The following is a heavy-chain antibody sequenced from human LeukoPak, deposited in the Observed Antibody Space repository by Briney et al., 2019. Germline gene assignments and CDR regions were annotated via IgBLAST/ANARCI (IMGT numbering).Heavy chain of an antibody. D-gene: IGHD6-13*01. CDR1: GFAFSSYA. CDR3: AKDFSSTWYSAFDI. Sequence: GGSLRLSCAASGFAFSSYAMSWVRQAPGKGLEWVSAISGSGGSTYYADSVKGRFTISRDNSKNTLYLQMSSLRAEDTAVYYCAKDFSSTWYSAFDIWGQGTMVTVSS. V-gene: IGHV3-23*01. CDR2: ISGSGGST. J-gene: IGHJ3*02.